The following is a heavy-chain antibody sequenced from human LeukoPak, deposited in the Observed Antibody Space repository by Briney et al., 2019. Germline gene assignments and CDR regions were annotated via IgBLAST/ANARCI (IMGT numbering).Heavy chain of an antibody. CDR3: ARDIRVRGPGSSGWYFDAFDI. Sequence: ASVKVSCKASGYTFTSYGISWVRQAAGQGLEWMGWISAYNGNTNYAQKLQGRVTMTTDTSTSTAYMELRSLRSDDTAVYYCARDIRVRGPGSSGWYFDAFDIWGQGTMVTVSS. J-gene: IGHJ3*02. V-gene: IGHV1-18*01. CDR1: GYTFTSYG. D-gene: IGHD6-19*01. CDR2: ISAYNGNT.